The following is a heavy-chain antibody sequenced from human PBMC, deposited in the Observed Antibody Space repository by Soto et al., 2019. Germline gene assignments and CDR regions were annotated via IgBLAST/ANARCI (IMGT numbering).Heavy chain of an antibody. J-gene: IGHJ6*02. V-gene: IGHV3-21*01. CDR1: GFTFSSYS. D-gene: IGHD2-2*01. CDR2: ISSSSSYI. CDR3: AREVPADRDYHYYGMDV. Sequence: PGGSLRLSCAASGFTFSSYSMNWVRQAPGKGLEWVSSISSSSSYIYYADSVKGRFTISRDNAKNSLYLQMNSLRAEDTAVYYCAREVPADRDYHYYGMDVWGQGTTVTVSS.